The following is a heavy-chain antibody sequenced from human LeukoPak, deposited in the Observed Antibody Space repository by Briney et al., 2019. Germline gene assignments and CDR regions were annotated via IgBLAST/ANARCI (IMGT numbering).Heavy chain of an antibody. Sequence: ASVKVSCKTSGYTFTGYYMHWVRQAPGQGLEWMGWINPNSGGTNYAQKFQGRVTMTRDTSISTAYMELSRLRSDDSAVYYCARDSGREVDGSGTHYKDNYWGQGTLVTVSS. CDR1: GYTFTGYY. J-gene: IGHJ4*02. V-gene: IGHV1-2*02. CDR3: ARDSGREVDGSGTHYKDNY. CDR2: INPNSGGT. D-gene: IGHD3-10*01.